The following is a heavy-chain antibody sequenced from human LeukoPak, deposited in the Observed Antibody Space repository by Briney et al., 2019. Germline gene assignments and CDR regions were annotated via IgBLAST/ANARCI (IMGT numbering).Heavy chain of an antibody. CDR2: INHSGTT. V-gene: IGHV4-34*01. J-gene: IGHJ4*02. CDR3: SRGWITFGGVITN. Sequence: SETLSLTCAVYGGSFSGYYWSWVRQPPGKGLEWIGEINHSGTTDYNPSLKSRVTISVDTSKNQFSLKLSSVTAADTAVYYCSRGWITFGGVITNWGQGTLITVSS. CDR1: GGSFSGYY. D-gene: IGHD3-16*02.